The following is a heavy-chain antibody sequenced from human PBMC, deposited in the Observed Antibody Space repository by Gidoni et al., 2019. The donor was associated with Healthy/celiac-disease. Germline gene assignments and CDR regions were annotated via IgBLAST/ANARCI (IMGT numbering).Heavy chain of an antibody. CDR3: ARLGNYDILTGYLKGHEY. CDR2: IYYSGST. Sequence: GWIRQPPGKGLEWIGSIYYSGSTYYNPSLKSRVTISVDTSKNQFSLKLSSVTAADTAVYYCARLGNYDILTGYLKGHEYWGQGTLVTVSS. J-gene: IGHJ4*02. D-gene: IGHD3-9*01. V-gene: IGHV4-39*01.